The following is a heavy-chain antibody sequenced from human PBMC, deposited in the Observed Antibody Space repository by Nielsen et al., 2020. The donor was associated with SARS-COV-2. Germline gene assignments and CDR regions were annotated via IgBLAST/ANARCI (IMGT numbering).Heavy chain of an antibody. CDR1: GFTFNTYA. CDR2: IWTDGIST. Sequence: GGSLRLSCAASGFTFNTYAMHWVRQAPGKGLEWVAVIWTDGISTSYADSVKGRFTISRDNSKNTLYLQMGGLRAEDTAVYYCARESVSGDWPSFDYWGQGTLVTVSS. CDR3: ARESVSGDWPSFDY. J-gene: IGHJ4*02. D-gene: IGHD2-21*02. V-gene: IGHV3-30*07.